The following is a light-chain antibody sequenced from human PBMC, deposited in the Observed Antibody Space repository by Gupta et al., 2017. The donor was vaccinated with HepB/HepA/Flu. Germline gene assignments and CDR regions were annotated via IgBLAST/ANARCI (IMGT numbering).Light chain of an antibody. CDR2: GAS. CDR1: QSVSHY. Sequence: IQMTQSPSSLSASVGDRVTIPCRASQSVSHYLNWYQQKSGKAPTLLIFGASTLQSGVPSRFSGSGSGTDFTLTSSSLQPDDFATYYCQQSYSTPFTFGGGTKVEIK. J-gene: IGKJ4*01. V-gene: IGKV1-39*01. CDR3: QQSYSTPFT.